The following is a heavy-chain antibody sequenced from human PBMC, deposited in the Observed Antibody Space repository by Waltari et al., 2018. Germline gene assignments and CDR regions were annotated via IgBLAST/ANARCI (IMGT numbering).Heavy chain of an antibody. CDR1: GFTFSSYA. Sequence: QVQLVESGGGVVQPGRSLRLSCAASGFTFSSYAMHWVRQAPGKGLEWVAVISYDGSNKYYADSVKGRFTISRDNSKNTLYLQMNSLRAEDTAVYYCARSPIRAWGPHFGWLPYVDYWGQGTLVTVSS. CDR3: ARSPIRAWGPHFGWLPYVDY. J-gene: IGHJ4*02. V-gene: IGHV3-30-3*01. D-gene: IGHD3-22*01. CDR2: ISYDGSNK.